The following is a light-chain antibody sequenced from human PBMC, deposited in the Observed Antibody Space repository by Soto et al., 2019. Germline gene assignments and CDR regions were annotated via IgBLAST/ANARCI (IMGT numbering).Light chain of an antibody. CDR3: QQRSNWPTWT. CDR2: DAS. CDR1: HTVRNNY. V-gene: IGKV3-11*01. J-gene: IGKJ1*01. Sequence: EFVLTQSPGTLSLSPGERATLSCSASHTVRNNYLAWYQQKPGQAPRLLIYDASNRATGIPARFSGSGSGTDFTLTISSLEPEDFAVYYCQQRSNWPTWTFGQGTKV.